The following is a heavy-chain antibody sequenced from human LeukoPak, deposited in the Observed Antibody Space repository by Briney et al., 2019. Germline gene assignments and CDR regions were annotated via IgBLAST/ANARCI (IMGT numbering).Heavy chain of an antibody. CDR2: IYYSGST. V-gene: IGHV4-59*12. J-gene: IGHJ3*02. D-gene: IGHD2-2*01. Sequence: SETLSLTCSVSGGSINNYWWNWIRQPPGKGLEWIGYIYYSGSTSYNPSLKSRLTISVDTSLNQFSLKLTSVTAADTAIYYCARDGGVVVPNAPAAFDIWGQGTMVTVSS. CDR3: ARDGGVVVPNAPAAFDI. CDR1: GGSINNYW.